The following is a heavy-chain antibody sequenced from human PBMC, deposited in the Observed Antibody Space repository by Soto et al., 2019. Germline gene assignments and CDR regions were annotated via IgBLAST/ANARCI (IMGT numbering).Heavy chain of an antibody. CDR3: ARDPSDYGDYGGDNWFDP. Sequence: SVKVSCKTSGFTFSSSAVHWVRQARGHRFQWIGWIDVGSANANYAQMLQERVTITAGKSTSTAYMELSSLRSEDTAVYYCARDPSDYGDYGGDNWFDPWGQGTLVTVS. V-gene: IGHV1-58*01. J-gene: IGHJ5*02. D-gene: IGHD4-17*01. CDR2: IDVGSANA. CDR1: GFTFSSSA.